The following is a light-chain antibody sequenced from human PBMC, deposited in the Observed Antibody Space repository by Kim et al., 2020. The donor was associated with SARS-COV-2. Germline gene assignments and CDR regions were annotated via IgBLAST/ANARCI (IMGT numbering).Light chain of an antibody. CDR1: TGGIASNH. CDR3: QSYDSRFWV. V-gene: IGLV6-57*03. J-gene: IGLJ3*02. Sequence: TSCCTRSTGGIASNHVQWYQQRTGSAPTTVIYEESLSASGVPDRFSGSIDSSSNSASLTISGLKTEDEADYYCQSYDSRFWVFGGGTQLTVL. CDR2: EES.